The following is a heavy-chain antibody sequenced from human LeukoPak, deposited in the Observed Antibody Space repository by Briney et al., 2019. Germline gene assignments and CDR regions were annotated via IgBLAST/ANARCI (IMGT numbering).Heavy chain of an antibody. CDR3: ARERGIWNDALDI. D-gene: IGHD2-8*02. CDR1: GGSISSGGYY. Sequence: SETLSLTCTVSGGSISSGGYYWSWIRQHPGKGLEWIGYIYYSGSTYYNPSLKSRVTMSVDTSKNQFSLKLSSVTAADTAVYYCARERGIWNDALDIWGQGTMVTVSS. V-gene: IGHV4-31*03. CDR2: IYYSGST. J-gene: IGHJ3*02.